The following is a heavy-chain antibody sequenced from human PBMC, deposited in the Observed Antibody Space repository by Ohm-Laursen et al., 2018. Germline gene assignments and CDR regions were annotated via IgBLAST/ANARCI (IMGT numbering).Heavy chain of an antibody. CDR2: IWYDGSNK. CDR3: ARDGRQWLVRGVDY. J-gene: IGHJ4*02. V-gene: IGHV3-33*01. Sequence: SSLRLSCSASGFTFSSYGMHWVRQAPGKGLEWVAVIWYDGSNKYYADSVKGRFTISRDNSKNTLYLQMNSLRAEDTAVYYCARDGRQWLVRGVDYWGQGTLVTVSS. D-gene: IGHD6-19*01. CDR1: GFTFSSYG.